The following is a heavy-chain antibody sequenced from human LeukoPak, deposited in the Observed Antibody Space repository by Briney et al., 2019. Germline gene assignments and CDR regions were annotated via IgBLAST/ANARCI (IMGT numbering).Heavy chain of an antibody. CDR1: GFTFSSYA. CDR2: ISGRGGST. D-gene: IGHD6-13*01. J-gene: IGHJ4*02. V-gene: IGHV3-23*01. CDR3: AKAGIAAAAIGNYFDY. Sequence: GGSLRLSCAASGFTFSSYAMSWARQAPGKGLEWVSAISGRGGSTYYADSVKGRFTISRDNSKNTLYLQMNSLRAEDTAVYYCAKAGIAAAAIGNYFDYWGQGTLVTVSS.